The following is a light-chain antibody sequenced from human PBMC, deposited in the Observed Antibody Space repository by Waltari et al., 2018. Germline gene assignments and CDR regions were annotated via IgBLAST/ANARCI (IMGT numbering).Light chain of an antibody. CDR2: EVS. CDR1: SSDVGGHNF. J-gene: IGLJ2*01. V-gene: IGLV2-8*01. Sequence: QSALTQPPSASGSPGQSVTISCTGTSSDVGGHNFVSWYQLHPGKVPKLMIHEVSKRPSGVPDRFSGSKSGDTASLTVSGLQAEDEADYYCTSYAGSNILVFGGGTKLTVL. CDR3: TSYAGSNILV.